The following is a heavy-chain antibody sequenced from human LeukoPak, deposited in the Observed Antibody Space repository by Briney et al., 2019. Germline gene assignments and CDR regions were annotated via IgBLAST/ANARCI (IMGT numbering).Heavy chain of an antibody. CDR3: ARKPDGKNWFDS. D-gene: IGHD1-14*01. J-gene: IGHJ5*01. CDR1: GYSFTTYW. V-gene: IGHV5-51*01. Sequence: GESLKISCKTSGYSFTTYWIGWVRQMPGKGLEWMGIIYPGDSDTKFSPSFQGRVTMSVDKSITTAYLQWSSLEASDIAMYYCARKPDGKNWFDSWGQGTLVTVSS. CDR2: IYPGDSDT.